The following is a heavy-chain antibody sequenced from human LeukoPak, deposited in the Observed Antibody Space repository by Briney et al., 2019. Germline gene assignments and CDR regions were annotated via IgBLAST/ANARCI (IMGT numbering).Heavy chain of an antibody. J-gene: IGHJ2*01. V-gene: IGHV4-39*07. CDR2: IYYSGST. D-gene: IGHD2-2*01. CDR3: ARSVPAIGTWYFDL. CDR1: GGSISSSSYY. Sequence: SETLSLTCTVSGGSISSSSYYWGWIRQPPGKGLEWIGSIYYSGSTYYNPSLKSRVTISVDTSKNQFSLKLSSVTAADTAVYYCARSVPAIGTWYFDLWGRGTLVTVSS.